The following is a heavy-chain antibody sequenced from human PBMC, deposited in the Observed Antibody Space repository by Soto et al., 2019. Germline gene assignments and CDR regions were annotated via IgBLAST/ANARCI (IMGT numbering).Heavy chain of an antibody. CDR3: ATTGCSSTSCYGDYNWFDP. J-gene: IGHJ5*02. Sequence: QVQLQESGPGLVKPSQTLSLTCTVSGGSISSGGYYWSWIRQHPGKGLEWIGYIYYSGSTYYNPSLKSRVTISVDTSKNQFSLKLSSVTAADTAVYYCATTGCSSTSCYGDYNWFDPWGQGTLVIVSS. D-gene: IGHD2-2*01. V-gene: IGHV4-31*03. CDR2: IYYSGST. CDR1: GGSISSGGYY.